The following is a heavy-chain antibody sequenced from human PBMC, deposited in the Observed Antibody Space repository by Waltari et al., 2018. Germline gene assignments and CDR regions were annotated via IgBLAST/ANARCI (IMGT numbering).Heavy chain of an antibody. J-gene: IGHJ2*01. CDR2: IYWNDDK. D-gene: IGHD3-9*01. Sequence: QITLKESGPTLVKPTQTLTLTCTFSGFSLSNSGVGVGWIRQPPRKALEWLALIYWNDDKRYSPSLKSRLTITKDTSKNQVVLTMTNMDPVDTATYYCAHSGNYDILTGYYPGYFDLWGRGTLVTVSS. V-gene: IGHV2-5*01. CDR1: GFSLSNSGVG. CDR3: AHSGNYDILTGYYPGYFDL.